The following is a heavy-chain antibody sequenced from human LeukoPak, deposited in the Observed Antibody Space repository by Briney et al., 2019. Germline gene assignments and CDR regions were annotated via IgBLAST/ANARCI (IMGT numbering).Heavy chain of an antibody. J-gene: IGHJ4*02. V-gene: IGHV4-39*01. D-gene: IGHD4-23*01. CDR2: IYYSGST. CDR1: GGSISSGGYY. CDR3: ASSANYGGNSGYFDS. Sequence: SETLSLTCTVSGGSISSGGYYWGWIRQPPGKGLEWIGSIYYSGSTYYNPSLKSRVTISVDTSKNQFSLRLSSVTAADTAVCYCASSANYGGNSGYFDSWGQGTLVTVSS.